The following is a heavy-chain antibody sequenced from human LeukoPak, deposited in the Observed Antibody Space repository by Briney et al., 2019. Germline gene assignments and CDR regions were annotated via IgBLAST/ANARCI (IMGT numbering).Heavy chain of an antibody. Sequence: PSETLPLTCAVYGGSFSGYYRSWIRQPPGKGLEWIGEINHSGSTNYNPSLKSRVTISVDTSKNQFSLKLSSVTAADTAVYYCATLVSAAGPGSYYFDYWGQGTLVTVSS. V-gene: IGHV4-34*01. D-gene: IGHD6-13*01. CDR3: ATLVSAAGPGSYYFDY. CDR2: INHSGST. J-gene: IGHJ4*02. CDR1: GGSFSGYY.